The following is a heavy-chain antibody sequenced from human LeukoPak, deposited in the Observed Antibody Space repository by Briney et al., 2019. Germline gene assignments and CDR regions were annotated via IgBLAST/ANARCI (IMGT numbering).Heavy chain of an antibody. V-gene: IGHV1-24*01. D-gene: IGHD6-13*01. CDR3: ARAPTLYSSSWYYFDY. CDR2: FDPEDGET. CDR1: GYTLTELS. J-gene: IGHJ4*02. Sequence: GASVKVSCKVSGYTLTELSMHWVRQAPGKGLEWMGGFDPEDGETIYAQKFQGRVTMTEDTSTDTAYMELSSLRSDDTAVYYCARAPTLYSSSWYYFDYWGQGTLVTVSS.